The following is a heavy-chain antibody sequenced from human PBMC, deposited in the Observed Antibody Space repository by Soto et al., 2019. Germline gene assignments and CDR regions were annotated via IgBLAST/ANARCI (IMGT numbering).Heavy chain of an antibody. D-gene: IGHD2-15*01. V-gene: IGHV4-4*07. Sequence: QVQLEESGPGLVKPSETLSLTCTVSGGSISGHYWNWIRQPAGKGLEWIGRLETSGSTNYNPSLKSRVTMSVDTSKNQFSLRLRSVTAADTAVYYCTREGRYCSGASCYTDAFDIWGQGTLVTVSS. CDR1: GGSISGHY. CDR3: TREGRYCSGASCYTDAFDI. CDR2: LETSGST. J-gene: IGHJ3*02.